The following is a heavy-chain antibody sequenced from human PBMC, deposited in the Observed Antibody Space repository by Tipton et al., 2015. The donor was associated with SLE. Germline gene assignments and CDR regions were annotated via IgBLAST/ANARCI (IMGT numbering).Heavy chain of an antibody. CDR1: GGSFSAYY. CDR3: ARDRDGGSLRPLDY. D-gene: IGHD2-15*01. J-gene: IGHJ4*02. V-gene: IGHV4-34*01. Sequence: TLSLTCAVYGGSFSAYYWTWIRQPPGKGLEWIGEINHSGSTNYNPSLKSRVTISVDTSKNQFSLKLSSVTAADTAVYYCARDRDGGSLRPLDYWGQGTLVTVSS. CDR2: INHSGST.